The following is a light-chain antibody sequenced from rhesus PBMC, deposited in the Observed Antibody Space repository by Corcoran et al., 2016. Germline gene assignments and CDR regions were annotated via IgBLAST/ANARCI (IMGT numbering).Light chain of an antibody. CDR3: QHGYGTPFT. CDR2: KAS. J-gene: IGKJ3*01. V-gene: IGKV1-74*01. CDR1: ENVNNY. Sequence: DIQMTQSPSSLSASVGDRVTITCRASENVNNYLNWYQQKPGKAPKLLIYKASTLQSGVPSRFSGSGSWTDSTFTISSLQPEDVATYYCQHGYGTPFTFGPGTKLDIK.